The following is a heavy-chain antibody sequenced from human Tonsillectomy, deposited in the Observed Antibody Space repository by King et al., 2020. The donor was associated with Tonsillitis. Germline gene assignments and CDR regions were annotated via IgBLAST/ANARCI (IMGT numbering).Heavy chain of an antibody. CDR2: ISDISSHT. Sequence: VPLLASWGGLVQPGGSLRLSCAASGSVFSTSTMTWVRQAPGKGLEWISYISDISSHTYYADSVRGRFTNSRDNAKHSLFLQMNSLRDEDTGGDYCAAENGRERRAAGGVQWGKGTRGT. J-gene: IGHJ4*02. D-gene: IGHD4-23*01. CDR1: GSVFSTST. V-gene: IGHV3-48*02. CDR3: AAENGRERRAAGGVQ.